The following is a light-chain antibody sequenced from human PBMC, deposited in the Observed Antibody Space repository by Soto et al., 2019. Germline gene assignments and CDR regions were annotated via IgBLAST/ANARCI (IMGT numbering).Light chain of an antibody. CDR3: LQDYSSPIT. J-gene: IGKJ5*01. CDR1: RHISKD. CDR2: AES. Sequence: AIQLTQSPSSLSASVGDTVTITCRASRHISKDLGWFQQKAGKPPKFLIYAESILPPGVPSRCSGSGSGSDFALTITKLQPEDFETYDCLQDYSSPITFGQGTRLEIK. V-gene: IGKV1-6*02.